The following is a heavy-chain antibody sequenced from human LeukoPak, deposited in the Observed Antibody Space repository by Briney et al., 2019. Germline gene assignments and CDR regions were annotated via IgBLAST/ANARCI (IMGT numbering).Heavy chain of an antibody. J-gene: IGHJ4*02. V-gene: IGHV3-7*01. D-gene: IGHD2-2*01. CDR2: IKDDGRQK. Sequence: GVSLRLSCAASGFSFSRYWMTWVRQAPRKRLEWVANIKDDGRQKYYVDSVKGRFTISRDNAKGSLYLQMDSLRAEDTAVYYCTRDASRGFDYWGQGTLVTVSS. CDR3: TRDASRGFDY. CDR1: GFSFSRYW.